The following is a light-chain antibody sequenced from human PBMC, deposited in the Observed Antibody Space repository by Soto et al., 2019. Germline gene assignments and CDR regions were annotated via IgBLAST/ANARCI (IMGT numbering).Light chain of an antibody. V-gene: IGLV2-23*01. CDR3: SSYTWSPTLYA. CDR2: EDT. Sequence: QSALTQPASVSGSPGQSITISCASSDVGNFEHISCYQQHPGKGPKLIIYEDTRRPSGIFARLSGSKSANTASLTISGLQDEDEADYYCSSYTWSPTLYAFAPGTKLTVL. CDR1: SSDVGNFEH. J-gene: IGLJ1*01.